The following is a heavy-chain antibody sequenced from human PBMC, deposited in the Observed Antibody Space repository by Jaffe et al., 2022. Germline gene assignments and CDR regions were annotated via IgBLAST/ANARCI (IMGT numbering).Heavy chain of an antibody. V-gene: IGHV4-34*01. D-gene: IGHD2-8*02. J-gene: IGHJ6*03. CDR3: ARVSRGHCTGGVCYPYYYYYYYMDV. Sequence: QVQLQQWGAGLLKPSETLSLTCAVYGGSFSGYYWSWIRQPPGKGLEWIGEINHSGSTNYNPSLKSRVTISVDTSKNQFSLKLSSVTAADTAVYYCARVSRGHCTGGVCYPYYYYYYYMDVWGKGTTVTVSS. CDR1: GGSFSGYY. CDR2: INHSGST.